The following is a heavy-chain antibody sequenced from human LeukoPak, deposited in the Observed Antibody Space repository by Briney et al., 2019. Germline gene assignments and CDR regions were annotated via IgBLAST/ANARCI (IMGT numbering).Heavy chain of an antibody. CDR2: MNPNSGNT. J-gene: IGHJ3*02. CDR1: GYTFTSYD. Sequence: GASVKVSCKASGYTFTSYDINWVRQATGQGLEWMGWMNPNSGNTGYAQKFQGRVTMTRNTSISTAYMELSSPRSEDTAVYYCARRRYYDFWSGYSPDAFDIWGQGTMVTVSS. CDR3: ARRRYYDFWSGYSPDAFDI. D-gene: IGHD3-3*01. V-gene: IGHV1-8*01.